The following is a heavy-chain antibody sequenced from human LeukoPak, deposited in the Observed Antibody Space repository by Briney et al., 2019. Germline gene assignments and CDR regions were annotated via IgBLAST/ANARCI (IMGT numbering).Heavy chain of an antibody. CDR2: INTNTGNP. Sequence: ASVKVSCKASGYTFTSYAMNWVRRAPGQGLEFMGWINTNTGNPTYAQGFTGRFVFSLDTSVSTAYLQISSLKAEDTAVYYCASIGADFDYWGQGTLVTVSS. V-gene: IGHV7-4-1*02. J-gene: IGHJ4*02. CDR1: GYTFTSYA. D-gene: IGHD3-16*02. CDR3: ASIGADFDY.